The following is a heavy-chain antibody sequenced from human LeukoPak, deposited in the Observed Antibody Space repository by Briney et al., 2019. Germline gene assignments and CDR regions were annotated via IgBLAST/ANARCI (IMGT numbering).Heavy chain of an antibody. CDR3: ARGPLGELFNDAFDI. V-gene: IGHV4-59*01. Sequence: SETLSLTCIVSGGSISSYYWSWIRQPPGKGLEWIGYIYYSGSTNYNPSLKSRVTISVDTSKNQFSLKLSSVTAADTAVYYCARGPLGELFNDAFDIWGQGTLVTVSS. CDR1: GGSISSYY. CDR2: IYYSGST. J-gene: IGHJ3*02. D-gene: IGHD3-10*01.